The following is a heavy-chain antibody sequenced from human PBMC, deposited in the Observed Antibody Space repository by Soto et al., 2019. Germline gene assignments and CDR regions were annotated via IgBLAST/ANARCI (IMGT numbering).Heavy chain of an antibody. CDR3: ARDRYYDSSGYYAFYI. D-gene: IGHD3-22*01. Sequence: GGSLRLSCAASGFTFSSYSMNWVRQAPGKGLEWVSSISSSSSYIYYADSVKGRFTISRDNDKNSLYLQMNILRAEDTAVYYCARDRYYDSSGYYAFYIWGQGTMVTVSS. CDR2: ISSSSSYI. CDR1: GFTFSSYS. V-gene: IGHV3-21*01. J-gene: IGHJ3*02.